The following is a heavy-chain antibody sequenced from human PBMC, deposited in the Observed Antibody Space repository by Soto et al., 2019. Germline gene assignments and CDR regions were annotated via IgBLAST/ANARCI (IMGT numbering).Heavy chain of an antibody. CDR1: GYTFTGYY. V-gene: IGHV1-2*02. Sequence: ASVNVSCKSSGYTFTGYYIHWVRQAPGQGLECMGWINPNSGGTNYAQKFQGRVTMTRDTSISTAYMELSRLRSDDTAVYYCARGRAVNVLRFLEWLLFFDYWGQGTLVTVSS. J-gene: IGHJ4*02. CDR3: ARGRAVNVLRFLEWLLFFDY. CDR2: INPNSGGT. D-gene: IGHD3-3*01.